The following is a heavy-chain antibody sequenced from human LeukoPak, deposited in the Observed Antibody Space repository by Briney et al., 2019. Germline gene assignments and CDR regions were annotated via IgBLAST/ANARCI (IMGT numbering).Heavy chain of an antibody. Sequence: GGSLRLSCSASGFTFSSYAMHWVRQAPGKGLEYVSAISSNGGSTYYADSVKGRFTISRDNSKNTLYLQMRSLRAEDTAVYYCVKVLRAHCSSTSCYDYFDYWGQGTLVTVSS. V-gene: IGHV3-64D*06. D-gene: IGHD2-2*01. CDR2: ISSNGGST. J-gene: IGHJ4*02. CDR1: GFTFSSYA. CDR3: VKVLRAHCSSTSCYDYFDY.